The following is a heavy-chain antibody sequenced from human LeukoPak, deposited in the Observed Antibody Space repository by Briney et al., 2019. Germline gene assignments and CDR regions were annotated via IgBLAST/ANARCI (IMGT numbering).Heavy chain of an antibody. CDR1: GYRFTSFW. D-gene: IGHD3-10*01. CDR3: ARQRLRGISYFGF. J-gene: IGHJ4*02. V-gene: IGHV5-51*01. Sequence: AESLRISCKGSGYRFTSFWIGWVRQMPGKGLEWMGSVYPGDSDTRYSPSFQGQVTISADKSINTAYLQWSSLKASDTAMYYCARQRLRGISYFGFWGEGTLVTVSS. CDR2: VYPGDSDT.